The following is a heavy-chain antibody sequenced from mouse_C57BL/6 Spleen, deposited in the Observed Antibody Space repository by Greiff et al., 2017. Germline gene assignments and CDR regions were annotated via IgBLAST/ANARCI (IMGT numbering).Heavy chain of an antibody. CDR3: AVLRSFAY. D-gene: IGHD1-1*01. CDR1: GYTFTSYW. V-gene: IGHV1-69*01. J-gene: IGHJ3*01. CDR2: IDPSDSYT. Sequence: VQLQQPGAELVMPGASVKLSCKASGYTFTSYWMHWVKPRPGQGLEWIGEIDPSDSYTNYNQKFKGKSTLTVDKSSSTAYMQLSSLTSEDSAVYYCAVLRSFAYWGQGTLVTVSA.